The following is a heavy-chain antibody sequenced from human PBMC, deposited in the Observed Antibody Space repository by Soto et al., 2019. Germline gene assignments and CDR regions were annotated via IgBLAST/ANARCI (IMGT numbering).Heavy chain of an antibody. CDR1: GFIFTNYA. V-gene: IGHV3-30-3*01. CDR3: ARDWVSDSSGYRGLWY. CDR2: ISYDGSNK. D-gene: IGHD3-22*01. Sequence: QVQLVESGGGVVQPGNSLRLSCVVSGFIFTNYAMHWVRQAPGKGLEWVAVISYDGSNKYFADSVKGRFTISRDNLKNTLYLQMNNLRVEDTAVYYCARDWVSDSSGYRGLWYWGQGALVTVSP. J-gene: IGHJ4*02.